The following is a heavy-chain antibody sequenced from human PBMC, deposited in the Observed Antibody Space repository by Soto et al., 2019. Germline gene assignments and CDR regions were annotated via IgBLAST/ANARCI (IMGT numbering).Heavy chain of an antibody. CDR1: GYTFRSYG. V-gene: IGHV1-18*01. Sequence: QVQLVQSGTEVKKPGASVKLSCKASGYTFRSYGISWVRQAPGQGPEWMGWISGYNGNTHYPQKFQGKVTISTDTSTSTAYMELRSLRSDDTAVYYCAKADSNYAGRFSYYYMDVWGNGTLVTVSS. CDR3: AKADSNYAGRFSYYYMDV. D-gene: IGHD4-4*01. J-gene: IGHJ6*03. CDR2: ISGYNGNT.